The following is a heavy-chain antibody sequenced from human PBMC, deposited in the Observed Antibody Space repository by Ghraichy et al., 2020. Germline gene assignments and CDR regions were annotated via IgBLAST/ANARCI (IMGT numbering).Heavy chain of an antibody. D-gene: IGHD5-12*01. CDR3: VKDRIVATIGWGFNDYFDY. CDR1: GFTFSSYA. J-gene: IGHJ4*02. CDR2: ISSNGGST. Sequence: GGSLRLSCSASGFTFSSYAMHWVRQAPGKGLEYVSAISSNGGSTYYADSVKGRFTISRDNSKNTLYLQMSSLRAEDTAVYYCVKDRIVATIGWGFNDYFDYWGQGTLVTVSS. V-gene: IGHV3-64D*06.